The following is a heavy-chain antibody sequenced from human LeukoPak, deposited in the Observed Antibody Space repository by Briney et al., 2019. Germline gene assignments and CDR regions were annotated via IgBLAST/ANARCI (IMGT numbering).Heavy chain of an antibody. J-gene: IGHJ4*02. CDR3: AGTFRTVVGY. CDR2: IYHSGST. V-gene: IGHV4-38-2*01. D-gene: IGHD4-23*01. CDR1: GYSISSGYY. Sequence: SETLSLTRAVSGYSISSGYYWGWIRQPPGKGLEWIGSIYHSGSTYYNPSLKSQVTISVDTSKNQFSLKLSSVTAADTAVYYCAGTFRTVVGYWGQGTLVTVSS.